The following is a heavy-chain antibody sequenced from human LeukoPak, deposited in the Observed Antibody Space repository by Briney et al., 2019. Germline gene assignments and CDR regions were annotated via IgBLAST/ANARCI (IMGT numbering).Heavy chain of an antibody. D-gene: IGHD3-10*01. Sequence: PSETLSLTCTVSGGSISSGGYYWSWIRQHPGKGLEWIGYIYYSGSTYYNPSLKSRVTISVDTSKNQFSLKLSSVTAADTAVYYCARSLRNYGSGSALIDYWGQGTLVTVSS. V-gene: IGHV4-31*03. CDR2: IYYSGST. CDR1: GGSISSGGYY. CDR3: ARSLRNYGSGSALIDY. J-gene: IGHJ4*02.